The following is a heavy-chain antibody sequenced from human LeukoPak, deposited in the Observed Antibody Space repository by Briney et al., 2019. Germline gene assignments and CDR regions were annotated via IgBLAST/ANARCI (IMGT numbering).Heavy chain of an antibody. CDR2: ISGSGGST. V-gene: IGHV3-23*01. Sequence: GGSLRLSCAASGFTLRSYAMSWVRQAPGKGLEWVSGISGSGGSTYYADSVKGRFAISRDTSKNTLYLQVNSLRAEDTAVYYCAKANVVAAMADWFDPWGQGTLVTVSS. J-gene: IGHJ5*02. CDR1: GFTLRSYA. D-gene: IGHD2-15*01. CDR3: AKANVVAAMADWFDP.